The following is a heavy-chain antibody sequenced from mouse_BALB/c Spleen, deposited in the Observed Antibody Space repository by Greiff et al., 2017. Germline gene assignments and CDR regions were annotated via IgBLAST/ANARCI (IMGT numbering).Heavy chain of an antibody. V-gene: IGHV1S81*02. J-gene: IGHJ4*01. Sequence: QVQLQQPGAELVKPGASVKLSCKASGYTFTSYWMHWVKQRPGQGLEWIGEINPSNGRTNYNEKFKSKATLTVDKSSSTAYMQLSSLTSEDSAVYYCARSGDSGAMDYWGQGTSVTVSS. CDR2: INPSNGRT. D-gene: IGHD3-1*01. CDR1: GYTFTSYW. CDR3: ARSGDSGAMDY.